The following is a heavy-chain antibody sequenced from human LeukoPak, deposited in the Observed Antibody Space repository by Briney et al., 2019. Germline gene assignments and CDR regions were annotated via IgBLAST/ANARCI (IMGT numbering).Heavy chain of an antibody. J-gene: IGHJ4*02. CDR3: ARHYGRGYYYGSGSYYPHYFDY. CDR1: GGSISSSSYY. Sequence: PSETRSLTCTLAGGSISSSSYYWGWILHPPGKGLEWIGIIYYSGSTYYNPSLKSRVTIAVDTSKHQFSLKLSSVTDADTAVYYCARHYGRGYYYGSGSYYPHYFDYWGQGTLVTVSS. V-gene: IGHV4-39*01. D-gene: IGHD3-10*01. CDR2: IYYSGST.